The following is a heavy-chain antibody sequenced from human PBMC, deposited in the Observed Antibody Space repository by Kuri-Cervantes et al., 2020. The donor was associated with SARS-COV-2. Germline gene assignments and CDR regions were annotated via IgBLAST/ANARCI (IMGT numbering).Heavy chain of an antibody. J-gene: IGHJ4*02. Sequence: ASVKVSCKASGYTFTGYYMHWVRQAPGQGLEWMGWINPNSGGTNYAQKFQGRVTMTGDTSISTAYMELSRLRSDDTAVYYCARDPSYYDSSGYYSPDAPQFDYWGQGTLVTVSS. CDR2: INPNSGGT. V-gene: IGHV1-2*02. D-gene: IGHD3-22*01. CDR1: GYTFTGYY. CDR3: ARDPSYYDSSGYYSPDAPQFDY.